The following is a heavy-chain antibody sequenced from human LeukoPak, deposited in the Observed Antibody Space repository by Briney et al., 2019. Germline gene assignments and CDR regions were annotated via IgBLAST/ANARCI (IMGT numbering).Heavy chain of an antibody. CDR3: AREEGCGGDCFIYFQH. J-gene: IGHJ1*01. CDR2: MNPNSGNT. CDR1: GYTFTSYD. Sequence: ASVKVSCKASGYTFTSYDINWVRQATGQGLEWMGWMNPNSGNTNYAQKLQGRVTMTTDTSTSTAYMELRSLRSDDTAVYYCAREEGCGGDCFIYFQHWGQGTLVTVSS. D-gene: IGHD2-21*01. V-gene: IGHV1-18*01.